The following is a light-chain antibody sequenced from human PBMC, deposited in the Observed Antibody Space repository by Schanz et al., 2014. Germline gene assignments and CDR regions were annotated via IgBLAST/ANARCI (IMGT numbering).Light chain of an antibody. Sequence: EIVLTQSPGTLSLSPGERATLSCRASQSVHINYLAWHQQKPGQAPRLLIYGTSIRATGIPDRFSGSGSGTDFTLTISSLQSEDFAVYYCQQYNNWPRFGAGTKVEIK. CDR1: QSVHINY. CDR2: GTS. J-gene: IGKJ4*01. CDR3: QQYNNWPR. V-gene: IGKV3-20*01.